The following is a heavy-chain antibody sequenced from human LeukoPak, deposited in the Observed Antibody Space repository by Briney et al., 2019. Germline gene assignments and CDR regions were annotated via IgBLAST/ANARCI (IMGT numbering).Heavy chain of an antibody. CDR1: GFTFSDYW. Sequence: GGSLRLSCAASGFTFSDYWMHWVRQAPGKGLVWVARINGDGSSTTYVESVRGRFPISRDNAKKTLYLQMNSLRAEDAAVYYCARDMYSMSSARGAYWGQGTLVTVSS. J-gene: IGHJ4*02. D-gene: IGHD3-10*01. CDR2: INGDGSST. V-gene: IGHV3-74*01. CDR3: ARDMYSMSSARGAY.